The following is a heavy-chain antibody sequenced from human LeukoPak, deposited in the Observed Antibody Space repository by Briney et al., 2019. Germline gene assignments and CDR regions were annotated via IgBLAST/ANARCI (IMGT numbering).Heavy chain of an antibody. J-gene: IGHJ4*02. D-gene: IGHD2-8*01. V-gene: IGHV1-8*01. CDR3: ARGPRGYCTNGVCYTGDY. Sequence: ASAKVSCKASGYTFTSYDINWVRQATGQGLEWMGWMNPNSGNTGYAQKFQGRVTMTRNTSISTAYMELSSLRSEDTAVYYCARGPRGYCTNGVCYTGDYWGQGTLVTVSS. CDR2: MNPNSGNT. CDR1: GYTFTSYD.